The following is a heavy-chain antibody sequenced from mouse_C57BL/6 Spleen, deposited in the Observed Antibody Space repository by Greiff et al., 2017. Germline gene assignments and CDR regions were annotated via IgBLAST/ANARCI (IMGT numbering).Heavy chain of an antibody. CDR1: GYTFTSYW. J-gene: IGHJ3*01. CDR2: IYPGSGST. CDR3: ARSDYSTSAWFAY. D-gene: IGHD2-12*01. V-gene: IGHV1-55*01. Sequence: VQLQQSGAELVKPGASVKMSCKASGYTFTSYWITWVKQRPGQGLEWIGDIYPGSGSTNYNEKFKSKATLTVDTSSSTAYMQLSSLTSEDSAVYYCARSDYSTSAWFAYWGQGTLVTVSA.